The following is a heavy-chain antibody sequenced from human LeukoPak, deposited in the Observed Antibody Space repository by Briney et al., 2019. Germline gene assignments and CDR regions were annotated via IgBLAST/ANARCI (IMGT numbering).Heavy chain of an antibody. V-gene: IGHV3-23*01. CDR3: AKGVPYCSTTSCHFDY. D-gene: IGHD2-2*01. Sequence: PGGSLRLSCAASGFTFSSYAMSWVRQAPGKGLEWVSAISGSGGITYYADSVKGRFTISRDNSKNTLYLQLNSLRAVDTAVYYCAKGVPYCSTTSCHFDYWGQGTLVTVSS. CDR2: ISGSGGIT. CDR1: GFTFSSYA. J-gene: IGHJ4*02.